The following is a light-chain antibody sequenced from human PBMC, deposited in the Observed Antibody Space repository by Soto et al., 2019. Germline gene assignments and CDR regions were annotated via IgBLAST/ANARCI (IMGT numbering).Light chain of an antibody. Sequence: DIQMTQSPSTLSASLGDRVTITCRASQSISSWLAWYQQKPGKAPKLLIFDASTLESGVPSRFSGSGSGTEFTLTISSLQPDDFATYYCQQYNNYSPWTFGQGTKVDIK. CDR1: QSISSW. J-gene: IGKJ1*01. CDR3: QQYNNYSPWT. CDR2: DAS. V-gene: IGKV1-5*01.